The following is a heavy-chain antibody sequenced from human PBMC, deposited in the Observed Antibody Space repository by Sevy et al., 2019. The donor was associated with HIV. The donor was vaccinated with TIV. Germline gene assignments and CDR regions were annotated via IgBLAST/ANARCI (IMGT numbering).Heavy chain of an antibody. D-gene: IGHD6-6*01. CDR3: ATDLFSSSSADVFDI. V-gene: IGHV3-7*01. CDR2: IKQDGSGK. J-gene: IGHJ3*02. Sequence: GGSLRLSCAASGFTFSTYWMNWVRQAPGKGLEWVANIKQDGSGKNYVDSVKGRFTISRDNARNSLFLESNSLKVEDTAVYYCATDLFSSSSADVFDIWGQGTMVTVSS. CDR1: GFTFSTYW.